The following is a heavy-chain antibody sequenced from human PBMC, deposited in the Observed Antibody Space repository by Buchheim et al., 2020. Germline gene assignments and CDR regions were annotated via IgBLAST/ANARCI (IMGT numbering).Heavy chain of an antibody. V-gene: IGHV3-30*18. Sequence: QVQLVESGGGVVQPGRSLRLSCAASGFTFSSYGMHWVRQAPGKGLEWVAVISYDGSNKYYADSVKGRFTISRDNSKNTLYLQMNSLRAEDTAVYYCAKAAGPWGSYRFSGFEFDYWGQGTL. CDR2: ISYDGSNK. CDR1: GFTFSSYG. J-gene: IGHJ4*02. D-gene: IGHD3-16*02. CDR3: AKAAGPWGSYRFSGFEFDY.